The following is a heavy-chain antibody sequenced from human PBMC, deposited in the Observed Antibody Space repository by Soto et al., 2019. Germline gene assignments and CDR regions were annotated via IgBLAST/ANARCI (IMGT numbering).Heavy chain of an antibody. V-gene: IGHV1-18*01. J-gene: IGHJ6*02. CDR2: ISAYNGNT. Sequence: ASVKVSCKASGYTFTSYGISWVRQAPGQGLEWMGWISAYNGNTNYAQKLQGRVTMTTDTSTSTAYMELRSLRSDDTAVYYCARVSTVAGRYYYYGMDAWGQGTTVTVSS. CDR3: ARVSTVAGRYYYYGMDA. CDR1: GYTFTSYG. D-gene: IGHD4-17*01.